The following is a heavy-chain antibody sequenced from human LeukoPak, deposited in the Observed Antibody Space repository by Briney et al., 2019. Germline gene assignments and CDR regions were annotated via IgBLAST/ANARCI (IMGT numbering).Heavy chain of an antibody. CDR3: AREGFYFDNSGSYQTLAFDI. V-gene: IGHV3-21*01. D-gene: IGHD3-22*01. CDR1: GFTFSSYT. Sequence: PGGPLRLSCAASGFTFSSYTMNWVRQAPGKGLEWVSSISSSSSYIYYADSVKGRFTISRDNAKNSLYLQMNSLRAEDTAVYYCAREGFYFDNSGSYQTLAFDIWGQGTLVTVSS. CDR2: ISSSSSYI. J-gene: IGHJ3*02.